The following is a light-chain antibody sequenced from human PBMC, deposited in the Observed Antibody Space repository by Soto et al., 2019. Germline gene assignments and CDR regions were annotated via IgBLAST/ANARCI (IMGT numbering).Light chain of an antibody. CDR2: ATS. J-gene: IGKJ5*01. CDR1: QGISSY. V-gene: IGKV1-9*01. Sequence: DIQLTQSPSFLSASGVYRVTVTCLSTQGISSYLAWYQQKPGKAPKLLIHATSTLQSGVPSRFSGSGSGTEFTLTISSLQPEDFATYYCQQLSSYPITFGQATRLEIK. CDR3: QQLSSYPIT.